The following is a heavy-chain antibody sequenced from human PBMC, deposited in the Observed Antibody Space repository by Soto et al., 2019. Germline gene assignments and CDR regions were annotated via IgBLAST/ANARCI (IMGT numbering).Heavy chain of an antibody. CDR2: INPNSGGT. CDR1: GYTFTGYY. V-gene: IGHV1-2*02. CDR3: ARDRGIGWSKVDY. D-gene: IGHD6-19*01. Sequence: ASVKVSCKASGYTFTGYYMHWVRQAPGQGLECMGWINPNSGGTNYAQKFQVRVTMTRDTSIRTAYMELSRLRAHDTAVYYCARDRGIGWSKVDYWGHRTRVTVS. J-gene: IGHJ4*03.